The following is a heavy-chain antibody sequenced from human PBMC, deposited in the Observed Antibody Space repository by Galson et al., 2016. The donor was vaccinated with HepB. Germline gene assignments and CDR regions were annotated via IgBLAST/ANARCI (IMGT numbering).Heavy chain of an antibody. D-gene: IGHD3-22*01. Sequence: TLSLTCSVSGDAIIRGSYYWSWLRQPAGKGLEWIGRIYTTGITNYNASLKRRVTISSDKSKNQFSLNLRSVSAADTAVYYCGRALSGYGYNWFDSWGQVILVTVSS. CDR3: GRALSGYGYNWFDS. V-gene: IGHV4-61*02. CDR1: GDAIIRGSYY. J-gene: IGHJ5*01. CDR2: IYTTGIT.